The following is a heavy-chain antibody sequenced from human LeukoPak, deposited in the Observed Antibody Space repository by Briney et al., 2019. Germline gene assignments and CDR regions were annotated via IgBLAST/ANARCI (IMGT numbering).Heavy chain of an antibody. J-gene: IGHJ6*02. CDR1: GFTVSSNY. CDR2: IYSGGST. V-gene: IGHV3-66*01. CDR3: ARDRTTSSYYYGMDV. D-gene: IGHD1-1*01. Sequence: PGGSLRLSCAASGFTVSSNYMSWVRQAPGKGLEWVSVIYSGGSTYYADSVKGRFTISKDNSKNTLYLQMNSLRAEDTAVYYCARDRTTSSYYYGMDVWGQGTTVTVSS.